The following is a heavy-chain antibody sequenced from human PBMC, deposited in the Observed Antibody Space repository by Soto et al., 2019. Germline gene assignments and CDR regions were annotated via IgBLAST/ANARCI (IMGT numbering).Heavy chain of an antibody. J-gene: IGHJ6*02. V-gene: IGHV4-4*07. D-gene: IGHD3-9*01. Sequence: SETLSLTCTVSGGSMISYYWNWIRQPAGKGLEWIGRIYTRGDTNYNPSLKSRVTISIDTSKNEFSLKLTSVTAADTAVYYCAGVRDDIFYGMDVWGQGTTVTSP. CDR1: GGSMISYY. CDR3: AGVRDDIFYGMDV. CDR2: IYTRGDT.